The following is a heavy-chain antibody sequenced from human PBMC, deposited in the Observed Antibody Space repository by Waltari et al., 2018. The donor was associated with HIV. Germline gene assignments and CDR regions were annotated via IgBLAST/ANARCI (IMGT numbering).Heavy chain of an antibody. CDR3: ARAADQDMVVVPAAMGDWFDP. J-gene: IGHJ5*02. V-gene: IGHV4-38-2*02. D-gene: IGHD2-2*01. Sequence: QVQLQESGPGLVKPSETLSLTCTVSGYSISSGYYWGWIRQPPGKGLEWIGSIYHSGTTDSNPSLKSRVTISVDTSKNQFSLKRSSVTAADTAVYYCARAADQDMVVVPAAMGDWFDPWGQGTLVTVSS. CDR2: IYHSGTT. CDR1: GYSISSGYY.